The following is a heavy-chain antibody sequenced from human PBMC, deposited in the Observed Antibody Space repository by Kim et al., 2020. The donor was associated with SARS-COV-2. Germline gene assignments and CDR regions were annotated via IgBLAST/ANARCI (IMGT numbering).Heavy chain of an antibody. J-gene: IGHJ5*02. CDR3: ARLYHRYYYDSSGYS. Sequence: PSLKSRVTISVDTSKNQFSLKLSSVTAADTAVYYCARLYHRYYYDSSGYSWGQGTLVTVSS. D-gene: IGHD3-22*01. V-gene: IGHV4-39*01.